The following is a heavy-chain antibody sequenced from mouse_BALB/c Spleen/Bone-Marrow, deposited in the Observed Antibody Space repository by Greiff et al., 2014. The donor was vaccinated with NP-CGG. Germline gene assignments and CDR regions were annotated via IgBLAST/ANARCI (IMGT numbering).Heavy chain of an antibody. Sequence: QVQLQQSGAELMKPGASVKLSCKASGYTFTSYWMHWVKQRPGQGLEWIGEINPSNGRTNYNEKFKSKATLTVDKSSSTAYMQLSSLTSEDSAVYYCARSGAYYGNLYAMDYWGQGTSVTVSS. J-gene: IGHJ4*01. CDR3: ARSGAYYGNLYAMDY. CDR2: INPSNGRT. D-gene: IGHD2-10*01. CDR1: GYTFTSYW. V-gene: IGHV1S81*02.